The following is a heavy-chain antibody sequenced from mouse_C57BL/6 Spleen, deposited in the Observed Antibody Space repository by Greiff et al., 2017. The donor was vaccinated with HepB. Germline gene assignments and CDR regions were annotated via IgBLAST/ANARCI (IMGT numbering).Heavy chain of an antibody. CDR2: IHPNSGST. V-gene: IGHV1-64*01. Sequence: QVQLQQPGAELVKPGASVKLSCKASGYTFTSYWMHWVKQRPGQGLEWIGMIHPNSGSTNYNEKFKSKATLTVDKSSSTANMRLSSLTSEDSAVYYCARTPPSYWYFDVWGTGTTVTISS. CDR3: ARTPPSYWYFDV. D-gene: IGHD2-10*02. J-gene: IGHJ1*03. CDR1: GYTFTSYW.